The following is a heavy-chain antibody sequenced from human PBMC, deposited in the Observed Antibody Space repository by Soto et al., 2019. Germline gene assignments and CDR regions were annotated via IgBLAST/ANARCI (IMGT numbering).Heavy chain of an antibody. J-gene: IGHJ5*02. CDR2: IYYSGST. CDR3: ARDQYSSGWYGENWFDP. CDR1: GGSISSGGYY. D-gene: IGHD6-19*01. V-gene: IGHV4-31*03. Sequence: PSETLSLTCTVSGGSISSGGYYWSWIRQRPGKGLEWIGYIYYSGSTYYNPSLKSRVTISVDTSKNQFSLKLSSVTAADTAVYYCARDQYSSGWYGENWFDPWGQGTLVTV.